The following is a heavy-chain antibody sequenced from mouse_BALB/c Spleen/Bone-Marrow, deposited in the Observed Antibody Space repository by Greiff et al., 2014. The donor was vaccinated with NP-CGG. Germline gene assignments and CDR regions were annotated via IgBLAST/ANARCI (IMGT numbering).Heavy chain of an antibody. Sequence: EVKLVESGGGLVQPGGSLKLSCAASGFDFSGYWMTWVRQAPGKGLEWIGEINPDSRTINYNPSLKEKFIMSRDKAKNTLYLQMSKVRSKDTALYYCARNGYYGGITYWGQGTLVTVSA. V-gene: IGHV4-1*02. CDR3: ARNGYYGGITY. CDR2: INPDSRTI. J-gene: IGHJ3*01. CDR1: GFDFSGYW. D-gene: IGHD2-3*01.